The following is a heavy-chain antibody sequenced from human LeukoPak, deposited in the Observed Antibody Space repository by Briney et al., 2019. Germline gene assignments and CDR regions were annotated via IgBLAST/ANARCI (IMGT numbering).Heavy chain of an antibody. CDR3: ARDLNPRRRLLWFGENALDI. Sequence: SETLSLTCTVSGGSISSYYWSWIRQPPGKGLEWIGYIYYSGSTNYNPSLKSRVTISVDTSKNRFSLKLSSVTAADTAVYYCARDLNPRRRLLWFGENALDIWGQGTMVTVSS. CDR2: IYYSGST. J-gene: IGHJ3*02. CDR1: GGSISSYY. V-gene: IGHV4-59*01. D-gene: IGHD3-10*01.